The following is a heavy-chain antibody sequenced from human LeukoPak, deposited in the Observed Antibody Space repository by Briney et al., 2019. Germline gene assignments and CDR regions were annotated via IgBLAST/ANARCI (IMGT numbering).Heavy chain of an antibody. V-gene: IGHV4-59*01. CDR3: ARDSGTSDFDY. CDR2: IYYSGST. D-gene: IGHD3-10*01. CDR1: GGSISSYY. J-gene: IGHJ4*02. Sequence: PSETLSLTCTVSGGSISSYYWSWIRQPPGKGLEWIGYIYYSGSTNYNPSLKSRVTISVDTSKNQFSLKLSSVTAADTAVYYCARDSGTSDFDYWGQGTPVTVSS.